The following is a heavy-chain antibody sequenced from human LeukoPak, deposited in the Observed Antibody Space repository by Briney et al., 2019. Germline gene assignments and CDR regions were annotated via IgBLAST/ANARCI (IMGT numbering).Heavy chain of an antibody. J-gene: IGHJ5*02. V-gene: IGHV4-39*07. CDR2: IYYSGST. D-gene: IGHD2-15*01. CDR1: GGSISSSSYY. CDR3: ARVRGIMVAGTGWFDP. Sequence: PSETLSLTCTVSGGSISSSSYYWGWIRQPPGKGLEWTGSIYYSGSTYYNPSLKSRVSISVDTSKNQFSLKLSSVTAADTAVYYCARVRGIMVAGTGWFDPWGQGTLVTVSS.